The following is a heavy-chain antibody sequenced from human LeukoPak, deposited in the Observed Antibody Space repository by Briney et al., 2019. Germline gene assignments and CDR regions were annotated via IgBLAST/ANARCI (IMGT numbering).Heavy chain of an antibody. CDR3: AKDSGDQPYFDY. CDR1: XXXXXSYG. Sequence: GGSXRXXXXXSXXXXXSYGXHWVRXAPGKGLEWVAFIRYDGSNKYYADSVKGRFTISRDNSKNTLYLQMNSLRAEDTAVYYCAKDSGDQPYFDYWGQGTLVTVSS. D-gene: IGHD4-17*01. V-gene: IGHV3-30*02. J-gene: IGHJ4*02. CDR2: IRYDGSNK.